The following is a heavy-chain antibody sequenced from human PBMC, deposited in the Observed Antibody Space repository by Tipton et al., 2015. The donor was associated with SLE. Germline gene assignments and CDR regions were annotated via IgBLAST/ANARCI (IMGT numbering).Heavy chain of an antibody. Sequence: TLSLTCTVSGGSISSYYWSWIRQPPGKGLEWIGEINHSGSTNYNPSLKSRVTISVDTSEKQFSLKLTSVTAADTAVYYCARLQSIGTAGLWGRGTLVTVSS. CDR1: GGSISSYY. CDR3: ARLQSIGTAGL. J-gene: IGHJ4*02. CDR2: INHSGST. D-gene: IGHD1/OR15-1a*01. V-gene: IGHV4-34*01.